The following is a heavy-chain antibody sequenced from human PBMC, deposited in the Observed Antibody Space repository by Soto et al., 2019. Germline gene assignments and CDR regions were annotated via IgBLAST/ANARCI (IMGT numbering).Heavy chain of an antibody. V-gene: IGHV1-18*01. CDR1: GYTFSSYG. Sequence: ASVKVSCKASGYTFSSYGSSWVRQAPGQGLEWMGWISAYNGNTNYAQKLQGRVTMNTDTSTSTVYMELRSLRSDDTAVYYCARDYGRGRVPFEYWVQLSLVTV. CDR2: ISAYNGNT. J-gene: IGHJ4*02. CDR3: ARDYGRGRVPFEY. D-gene: IGHD4-17*01.